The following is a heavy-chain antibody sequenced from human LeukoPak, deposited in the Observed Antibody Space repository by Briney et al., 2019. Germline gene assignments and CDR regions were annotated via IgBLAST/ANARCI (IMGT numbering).Heavy chain of an antibody. CDR2: ISTSGSIT. D-gene: IGHD3-10*02. CDR3: ARGALHVFDY. V-gene: IGHV3-48*03. CDR1: GFTFSDYV. J-gene: IGHJ4*02. Sequence: PGGSPRLSCAASGFTFSDYVINWVRQAPGKGLGWVSCISTSGSITYYADSVKGRFTISRDNAKNSLFLQMNTLTAEDTAVYYCARGALHVFDYWGQGTPVTVSS.